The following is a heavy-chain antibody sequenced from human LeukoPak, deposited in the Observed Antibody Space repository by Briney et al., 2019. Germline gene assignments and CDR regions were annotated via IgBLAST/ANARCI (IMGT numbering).Heavy chain of an antibody. CDR1: GYSISSGYY. CDR3: ARDEGNGDSAFDI. D-gene: IGHD4-17*01. J-gene: IGHJ3*02. Sequence: SETLSLTCTVSGYSISSGYYWGWIRQPPGKGLEWIGSIYHSGSTYYNPSLKSRFTISVDTSKNQFSLQLSSVTAADTAVYYWARDEGNGDSAFDIWGQGTMVTVSS. CDR2: IYHSGST. V-gene: IGHV4-38-2*02.